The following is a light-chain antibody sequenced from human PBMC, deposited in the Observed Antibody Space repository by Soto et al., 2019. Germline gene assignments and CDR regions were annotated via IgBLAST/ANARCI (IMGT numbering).Light chain of an antibody. CDR1: SSNIGSNY. V-gene: IGLV1-47*02. CDR2: SNN. CDR3: AAWDDSLSGFYV. J-gene: IGLJ1*01. Sequence: QSVLTQPPSASGTPGQRVTISCSGSSSNIGSNYVYWYQQLPGTAPKLLIYSNNQRPSGVPDRFSGPKSGTSASLAISGLRSEDEADYYCAAWDDSLSGFYVFGTGTKLTVL.